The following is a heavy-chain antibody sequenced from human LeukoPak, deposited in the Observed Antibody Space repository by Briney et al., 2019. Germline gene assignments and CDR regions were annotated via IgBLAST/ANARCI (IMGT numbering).Heavy chain of an antibody. D-gene: IGHD1-26*01. V-gene: IGHV1-8*01. CDR3: ARALGAPDYYFDY. CDR1: GYTFTSYD. CDR2: MNPNSGNT. Sequence: ASVKVSCKASGYTFTSYDINWARQATGQGLEWMGWMNPNSGNTGYAQKFQGRVTMTRNTSISTAYMELSSLRSEDTAVYYCARALGAPDYYFDYWGQGTLVTVSS. J-gene: IGHJ4*02.